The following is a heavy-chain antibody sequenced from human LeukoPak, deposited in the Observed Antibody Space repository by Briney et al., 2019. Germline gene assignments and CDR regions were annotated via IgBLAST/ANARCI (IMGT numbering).Heavy chain of an antibody. J-gene: IGHJ3*02. CDR3: ASSYFDSSTHAYDI. D-gene: IGHD3-22*01. CDR1: GFTFSSYS. Sequence: PGGSLRLSCAASGFTFSSYSMNWVRQAPGKGLEWVANIKQDGSEMYYVDSVKGRFTISRDNTKNSLFLQMSSLRAEDTAVYFCASSYFDSSTHAYDIWGQGTMVTVSS. CDR2: IKQDGSEM. V-gene: IGHV3-7*01.